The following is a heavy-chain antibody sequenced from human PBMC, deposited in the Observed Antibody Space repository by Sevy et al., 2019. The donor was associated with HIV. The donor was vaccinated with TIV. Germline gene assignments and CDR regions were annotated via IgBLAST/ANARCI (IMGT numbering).Heavy chain of an antibody. V-gene: IGHV3-53*01. CDR2: IYSGRST. Sequence: GGSLRLSCAASGFTVSSNYMSWVRQAPGKGLEWVSVIYSGRSTYYADSVKGRFTISRDNSKNKLYLQINSLRAEDTAVYYCARDRQSYGSGSYYNRYFDLWGRGTLVTVSS. CDR3: ARDRQSYGSGSYYNRYFDL. D-gene: IGHD3-10*01. J-gene: IGHJ2*01. CDR1: GFTVSSNY.